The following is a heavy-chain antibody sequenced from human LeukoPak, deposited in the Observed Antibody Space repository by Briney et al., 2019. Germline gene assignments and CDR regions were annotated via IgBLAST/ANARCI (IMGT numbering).Heavy chain of an antibody. J-gene: IGHJ4*02. CDR2: INHSGST. D-gene: IGHD1/OR15-1a*01. V-gene: IGHV4-34*01. CDR3: ASQLGGTTFH. Sequence: SETLSLTCAVYGGSFSGYYWSWIRQPPGKGLEWIGEINHSGSTNYNPSLKSRVSISLDTSKSQFSLRLNSVSAAETAVYYCASQLGGTTFHWGQGILVTVSS. CDR1: GGSFSGYY.